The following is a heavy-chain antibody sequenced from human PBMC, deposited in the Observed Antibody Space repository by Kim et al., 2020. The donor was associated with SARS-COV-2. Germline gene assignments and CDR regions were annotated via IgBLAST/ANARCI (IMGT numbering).Heavy chain of an antibody. V-gene: IGHV3-23*01. CDR1: GLTLNKFA. Sequence: GGSLRLSCAASGLTLNKFAMSWVRQAPGKGLEWVSGIRGSDNTIYYSDSVKGRFIISRDNSENTLYLQMNSLRADDTAVYYCATERSSSSFYGLDVWGQGTTVTVSS. CDR2: IRGSDNTI. J-gene: IGHJ6*02. D-gene: IGHD2-2*01. CDR3: ATERSSSSFYGLDV.